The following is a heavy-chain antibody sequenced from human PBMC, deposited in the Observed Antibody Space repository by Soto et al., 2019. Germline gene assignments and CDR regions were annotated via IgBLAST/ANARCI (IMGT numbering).Heavy chain of an antibody. CDR3: AXTFEQWLVRSYYYGMDV. V-gene: IGHV3-23*01. D-gene: IGHD6-19*01. J-gene: IGHJ6*01. CDR1: GFTFSSYA. CDR2: ISGSGGST. Sequence: GVSLRLSCAASGFTFSSYAMSWVRQAPGKGLEWVSAISGSGGSTYYADSVKGRFTISRDNSKNTLYLQMNSLRAEDTAVYYCAXTFEQWLVRSYYYGMDVWGQGTTVTVSS.